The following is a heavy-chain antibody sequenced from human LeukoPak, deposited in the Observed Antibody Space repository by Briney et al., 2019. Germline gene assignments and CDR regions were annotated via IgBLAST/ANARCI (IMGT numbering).Heavy chain of an antibody. Sequence: GGSLRLSCAASGFIFTNYFMSWVRQTPGKELGWVASIKHDGTEKYYVDSVKGRFTISRDNARNSLYLRMNSLRVEDTAVYYCATDRGWRTGGYYLYYFEYWGPGTLVTVSS. CDR1: GFIFTNYF. V-gene: IGHV3-7*01. CDR2: IKHDGTEK. J-gene: IGHJ4*02. CDR3: ATDRGWRTGGYYLYYFEY. D-gene: IGHD2-8*02.